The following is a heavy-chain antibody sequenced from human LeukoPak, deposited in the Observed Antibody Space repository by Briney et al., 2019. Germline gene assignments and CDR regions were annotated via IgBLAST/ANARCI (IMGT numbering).Heavy chain of an antibody. CDR1: GSSISSGDYY. CDR2: IYYSGST. D-gene: IGHD2-21*01. V-gene: IGHV4-30-4*08. Sequence: SETLSLTCTVSGSSISSGDYYWSWIRQPPGKGLEWIGYIYYSGSTYYNPSLKSRVTMSVDTSKNQFSLKLSSVTAADTAVYYCARDWDTYCGGDCIDAFDIWGQGTMVTVSS. J-gene: IGHJ3*02. CDR3: ARDWDTYCGGDCIDAFDI.